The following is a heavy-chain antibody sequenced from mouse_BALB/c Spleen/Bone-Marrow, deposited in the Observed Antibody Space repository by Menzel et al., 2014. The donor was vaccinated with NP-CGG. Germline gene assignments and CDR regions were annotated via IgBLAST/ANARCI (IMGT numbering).Heavy chain of an antibody. CDR1: GYTFTSYW. CDR2: IDPSDSYT. CDR3: ARTYYDYDWFAY. V-gene: IGHV1-69*02. J-gene: IGHJ3*01. D-gene: IGHD2-4*01. Sequence: QVQLQQSGVEFVKPGASVKLSCKASGYTFTSYWMHWVKQRPGQGLEWIGEIDPSDSYTKYNQNFKGKATLTVDKSSSTGYMQLSSLTSEDSAVYYCARTYYDYDWFAYWGQGTLVTVSA.